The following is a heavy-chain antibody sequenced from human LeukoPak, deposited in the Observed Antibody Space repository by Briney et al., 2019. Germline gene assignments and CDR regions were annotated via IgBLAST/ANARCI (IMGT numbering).Heavy chain of an antibody. CDR2: IYHSGST. Sequence: SETLSLTCTVSGYSISSGYYWGWIRQPPGKGLEWIGSIYHSGSTYYNPSLKSRVTISVDTSKNQFSLKLSSVTAADTAVYYCASEYSSSWYLSDAEYFQHWGQGTLVTVSS. J-gene: IGHJ1*01. D-gene: IGHD6-13*01. V-gene: IGHV4-38-2*02. CDR1: GYSISSGYY. CDR3: ASEYSSSWYLSDAEYFQH.